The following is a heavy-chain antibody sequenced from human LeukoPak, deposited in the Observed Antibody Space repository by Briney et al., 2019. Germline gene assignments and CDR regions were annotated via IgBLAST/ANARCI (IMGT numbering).Heavy chain of an antibody. J-gene: IGHJ4*02. CDR2: IYYSGST. CDR1: GGSISSGGYY. Sequence: SETLSLTCTVSGGSISSGGYYWSWIRQHPGKGLEWIGYIYYSGSTYYNPSLKSRVTISVDTSKNQFSLKLSSVTAADTAVYYCARVSYDSWSGYYKPAYYFDYWGQGTLVTVSS. D-gene: IGHD3-3*01. CDR3: ARVSYDSWSGYYKPAYYFDY. V-gene: IGHV4-31*03.